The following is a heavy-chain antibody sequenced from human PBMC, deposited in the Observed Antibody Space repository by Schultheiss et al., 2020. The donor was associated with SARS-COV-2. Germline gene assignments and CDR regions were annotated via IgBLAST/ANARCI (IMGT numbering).Heavy chain of an antibody. CDR1: GYTFSNYY. V-gene: IGHV1-8*02. J-gene: IGHJ3*02. D-gene: IGHD5-24*01. Sequence: ASVKVSCKTSGYTFSNYYMHWVRQAPGQGLEWMGWMNPNSGNTGYAQKFQGRVTMTRNTSISTAYMELSSLRSEDTAVYYCARDLEMATIMDAFDIWGQGTMVTVSS. CDR3: ARDLEMATIMDAFDI. CDR2: MNPNSGNT.